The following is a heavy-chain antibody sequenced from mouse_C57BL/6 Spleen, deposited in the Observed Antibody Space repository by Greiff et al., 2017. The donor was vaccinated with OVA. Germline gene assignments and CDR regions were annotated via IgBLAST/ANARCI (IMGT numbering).Heavy chain of an antibody. Sequence: EVHLVESGPGLVKPSQSLSLTCSVTGYSITSGYYWNWIRQFPGNKLEWMGYISYDGSNNYNPSLKNRISITRDTSKNQFFLKLNSVTTEDTATYYCARAGTGGFAYWGQGTLVTVSA. J-gene: IGHJ3*01. D-gene: IGHD3-3*01. CDR2: ISYDGSN. V-gene: IGHV3-6*01. CDR3: ARAGTGGFAY. CDR1: GYSITSGYY.